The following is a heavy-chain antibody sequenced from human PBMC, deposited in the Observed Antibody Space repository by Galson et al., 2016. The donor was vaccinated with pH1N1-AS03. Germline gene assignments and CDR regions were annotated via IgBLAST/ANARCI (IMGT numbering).Heavy chain of an antibody. CDR1: GGTFSGFF. D-gene: IGHD3-16*01. Sequence: SETLSLTCDVLGGTFSGFFWNWVRQSSGKGLEWIGEVDHSGIITYNPSLRSRLNISLDTSRRQFSLKLTSVTAADTAVYFCARLLGKAFPRLGRNFGMDVWGQGTTVTVSS. J-gene: IGHJ6*02. CDR3: ARLLGKAFPRLGRNFGMDV. CDR2: VDHSGII. V-gene: IGHV4-34*01.